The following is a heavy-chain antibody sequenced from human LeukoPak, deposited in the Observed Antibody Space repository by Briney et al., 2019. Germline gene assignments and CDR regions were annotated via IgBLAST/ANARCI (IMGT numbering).Heavy chain of an antibody. D-gene: IGHD3-10*01. CDR2: IYYSGST. V-gene: IGHV4-39*01. CDR3: ARGSMVRGVISTYYYYYMDV. Sequence: KASETLSLTCTVSGGSISSSSYYWGWIRQPPGKGLEWIGSIYYSGSTYYNPSLKSRVTISVDTSKNQFSLKLSSVTAADTAVYYCARGSMVRGVISTYYYYYMDVWGKGTTVTISS. J-gene: IGHJ6*03. CDR1: GGSISSSSYY.